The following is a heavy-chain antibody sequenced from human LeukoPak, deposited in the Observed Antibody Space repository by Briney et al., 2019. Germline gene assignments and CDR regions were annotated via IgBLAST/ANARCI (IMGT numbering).Heavy chain of an antibody. Sequence: PSETLSLTCTVSGGSISSYYWSWIRQPPGKGLEWIGYIYYSGSTNYNPSLKSRVTISVDTSKNQFSLKLSSVTAADTAVYYCARPEVTYYYDSSGYSNAFDIWGQGTMVTVSS. J-gene: IGHJ3*02. CDR1: GGSISSYY. D-gene: IGHD3-22*01. V-gene: IGHV4-59*01. CDR3: ARPEVTYYYDSSGYSNAFDI. CDR2: IYYSGST.